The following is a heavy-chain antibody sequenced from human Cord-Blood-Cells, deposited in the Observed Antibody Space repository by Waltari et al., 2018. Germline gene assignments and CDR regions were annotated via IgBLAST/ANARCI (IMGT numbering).Heavy chain of an antibody. V-gene: IGHV1-69*01. CDR2: IIPIFGTA. CDR1: GGTFSSYA. Sequence: QVQLVQSGAEVKKPGSSVKVSCKASGGTFSSYAISWVRQAPGQGLEWMGWIIPIFGTANYAQKFQGRVTITADESTSTAYMELSSLRSEDTAVYYCARLYSGYDYYYYYYMDVWGKGTTVTVSS. D-gene: IGHD5-12*01. CDR3: ARLYSGYDYYYYYYMDV. J-gene: IGHJ6*03.